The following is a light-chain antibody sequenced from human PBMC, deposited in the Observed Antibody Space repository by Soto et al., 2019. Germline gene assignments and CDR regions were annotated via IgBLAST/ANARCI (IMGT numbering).Light chain of an antibody. J-gene: IGLJ2*01. CDR2: EVT. V-gene: IGLV2-14*01. Sequence: QLVLAQPASVSGSPGQSITISCTGTSSDIGNYNYVSWYHQHPGKAPRLMIYEVTNRPSGTSNRFSGSKSGNTASLTISGLQAEDEGDYFCSSFRVTNNLEPNVVFGAGTKVTVL. CDR1: SSDIGNYNY. CDR3: SSFRVTNNLEPNVV.